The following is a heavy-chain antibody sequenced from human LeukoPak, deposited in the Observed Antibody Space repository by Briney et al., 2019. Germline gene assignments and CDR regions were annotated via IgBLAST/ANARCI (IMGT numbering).Heavy chain of an antibody. Sequence: SETLSLTCTVSGGSISSSSYYWGWIRQPPGKGLEWIGSIYYSGSTYYNPSLKSRVTISVDTSKNQFSLKLSSVTAADTAVYYCARGGPFGIWGQGTMVTVSS. CDR1: GGSISSSSYY. CDR3: ARGGPFGI. V-gene: IGHV4-39*07. J-gene: IGHJ3*02. D-gene: IGHD3-16*01. CDR2: IYYSGST.